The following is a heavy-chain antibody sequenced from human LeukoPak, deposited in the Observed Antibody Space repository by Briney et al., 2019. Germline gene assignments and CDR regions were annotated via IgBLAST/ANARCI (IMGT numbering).Heavy chain of an antibody. V-gene: IGHV4-59*08. J-gene: IGHJ4*02. CDR3: ARSTFSSNWNL. CDR1: GGCISSYY. Sequence: SETLSLTCTVSGGCISSYYWSWIRHSSGKGLEWIGYMYYSGSAYYSPSLKTRVTISVDTSKNQFSLKLTSVTAADTAVYYCARSTFSSNWNLWGQGTLVTVSS. D-gene: IGHD6-13*01. CDR2: MYYSGSA.